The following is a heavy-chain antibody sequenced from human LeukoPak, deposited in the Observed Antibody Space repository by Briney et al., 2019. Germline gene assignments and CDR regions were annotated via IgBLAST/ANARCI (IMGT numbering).Heavy chain of an antibody. Sequence: GGSLRLSCAASGFTFDDYGMSWVRQAPGKGLEWVSGINWSGSSTGYADSVKGRFTISRGNAKNSLYLQMNSLRAEDTALYYCARVPHYYGSGTYLSYFDYWGQGTLVTVSS. D-gene: IGHD3-10*01. CDR2: INWSGSST. V-gene: IGHV3-20*04. CDR3: ARVPHYYGSGTYLSYFDY. CDR1: GFTFDDYG. J-gene: IGHJ4*02.